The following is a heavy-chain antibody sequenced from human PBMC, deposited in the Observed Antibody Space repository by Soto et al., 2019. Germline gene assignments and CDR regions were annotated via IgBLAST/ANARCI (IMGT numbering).Heavy chain of an antibody. Sequence: QVQLVESGGGVVQPGRSLRLSCAASGFTFSNYGMHWVRQAPGKGLEWVAAISNDGLNKYYLDSVKGRFTISRDNSKNTLDLRMNRLRVEDTAVYYCYGSGIDYWGQGTLVTVSS. CDR2: ISNDGLNK. CDR1: GFTFSNYG. V-gene: IGHV3-30*03. CDR3: YGSGIDY. J-gene: IGHJ4*02. D-gene: IGHD3-10*01.